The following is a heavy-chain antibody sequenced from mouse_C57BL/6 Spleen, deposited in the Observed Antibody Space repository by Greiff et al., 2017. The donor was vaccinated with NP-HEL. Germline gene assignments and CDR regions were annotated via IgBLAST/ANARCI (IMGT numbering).Heavy chain of an antibody. D-gene: IGHD2-5*01. Sequence: QVQLQQPGAELVKPGASVKLSCKASGYTFTSYWMHWVKQRPGQGLEWIGMIHPNSGSTNYNEKFKSKATLTVDKSSSTAYMQLSSLTSEDSAVYYCARKSNLFDYWGKGTTLTVSS. CDR2: IHPNSGST. CDR3: ARKSNLFDY. V-gene: IGHV1-64*01. CDR1: GYTFTSYW. J-gene: IGHJ2*01.